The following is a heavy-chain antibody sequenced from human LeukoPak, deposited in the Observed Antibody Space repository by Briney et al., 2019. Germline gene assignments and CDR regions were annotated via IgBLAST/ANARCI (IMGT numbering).Heavy chain of an antibody. CDR2: VSYEGGTK. CDR1: GFIFSSFG. Sequence: GRSLRLSCVGSGFIFSSFGMHWVRQAPGKGLEWVAVVSYEGGTKKYADSVKGRFTVSRDSSQSTLYLEMNSLRAEDTAMYYCAKEPIPVPGRNAFNIWGPGTMVTVSS. J-gene: IGHJ3*02. CDR3: AKEPIPVPGRNAFNI. V-gene: IGHV3-30*18. D-gene: IGHD6-19*01.